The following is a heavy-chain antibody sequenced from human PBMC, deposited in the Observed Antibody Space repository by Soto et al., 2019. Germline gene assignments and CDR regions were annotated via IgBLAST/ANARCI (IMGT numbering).Heavy chain of an antibody. CDR1: GGSFSGYY. CDR2: IYHSGST. CDR3: ARGGYSYGSFDY. J-gene: IGHJ4*02. D-gene: IGHD5-18*01. V-gene: IGHV4-34*01. Sequence: SETLSLTCAVYGGSFSGYYWSWIRQPPGKGLEWIGYIYHSGSTYYNPSLKSRVTISVDRSKNQFSLKLSSVTAADTAVYYCARGGYSYGSFDYWGQGTWSPSPQ.